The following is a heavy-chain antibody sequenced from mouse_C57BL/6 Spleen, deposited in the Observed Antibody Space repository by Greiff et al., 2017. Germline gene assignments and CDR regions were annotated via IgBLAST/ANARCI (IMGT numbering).Heavy chain of an antibody. D-gene: IGHD2-4*01. J-gene: IGHJ2*01. CDR3: ATKGTYDYGDY. CDR1: GYTFTSYW. V-gene: IGHV1-50*01. CDR2: IDPSDSYT. Sequence: VQLQQPGAELVKPGASVKLSCKASGYTFTSYWMQWVKQRPGQGLEWIGEIDPSDSYTNYNQKFKGKATLTVDTSSSTAYMQLSSLTSEDSAVYYCATKGTYDYGDYWGQGTTLTVSS.